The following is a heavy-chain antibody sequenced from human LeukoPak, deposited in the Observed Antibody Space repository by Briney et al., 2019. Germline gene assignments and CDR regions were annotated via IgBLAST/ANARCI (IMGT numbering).Heavy chain of an antibody. V-gene: IGHV1-69*05. Sequence: ASVKVSCKASGGTFSSYAISWVRQAPGQGLEWMGGIIPIFGTANYAQKFQGRVTITTDESTSTAYMELSGLRSEDTAVYYCARQAVAGQYFQHWGQGTLVTVSS. CDR2: IIPIFGTA. J-gene: IGHJ1*01. CDR1: GGTFSSYA. D-gene: IGHD6-19*01. CDR3: ARQAVAGQYFQH.